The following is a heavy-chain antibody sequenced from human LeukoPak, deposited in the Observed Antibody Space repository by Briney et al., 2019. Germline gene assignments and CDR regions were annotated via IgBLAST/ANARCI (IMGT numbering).Heavy chain of an antibody. J-gene: IGHJ3*02. CDR2: ISSSGSTI. CDR1: GFTFSDYY. V-gene: IGHV3-11*01. CDR3: AKPPDDAFDI. Sequence: GGSLRLSCAASGFTFSDYYMSWIRQAPGKGLEWVSYISSSGSTIYYADSVKGRFTISRDNSKNSLYLQMNSLRAEDTALYYCAKPPDDAFDIWGQGTMVTVSS.